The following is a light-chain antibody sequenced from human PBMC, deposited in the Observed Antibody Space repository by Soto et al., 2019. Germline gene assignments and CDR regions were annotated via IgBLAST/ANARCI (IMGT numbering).Light chain of an antibody. CDR3: AAWDDSLNGYV. CDR2: SND. Sequence: QPRPNQRPAASRTPGQRVTISCSGSSSNIGSNSVNWYQQLPGTAPKLLIYSNDRRPSGVPDRFSGSKSGTSASLAISGLQSEDEADYYCAAWDDSLNGYVFGTGTKVTVL. V-gene: IGLV1-44*01. J-gene: IGLJ1*01. CDR1: SSNIGSNS.